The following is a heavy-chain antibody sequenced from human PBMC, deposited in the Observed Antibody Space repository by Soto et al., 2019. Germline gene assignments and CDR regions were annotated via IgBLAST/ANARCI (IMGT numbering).Heavy chain of an antibody. D-gene: IGHD3-9*01. CDR3: ARLERDYDILTDYYQPNYFDY. CDR1: GGSISSYY. J-gene: IGHJ4*02. Sequence: SETLSLTCTVSGGSISSYYWSWIRQPPGKGLEWIGYIYYSGSTNYNPSLKSRVTISVDTSKNQFSLKLSSVTAADTAVYYCARLERDYDILTDYYQPNYFDYWGQGTLVTVSS. CDR2: IYYSGST. V-gene: IGHV4-59*01.